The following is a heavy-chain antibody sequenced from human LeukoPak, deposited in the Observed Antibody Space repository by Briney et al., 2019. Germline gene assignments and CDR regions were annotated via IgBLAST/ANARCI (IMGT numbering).Heavy chain of an antibody. J-gene: IGHJ4*02. V-gene: IGHV3-23*01. CDR3: AVLVTSATVY. CDR1: GFTFSGYA. Sequence: GSLRLSCAASGFTFSGYAMTWVRQAPGKGLEWVSAVSGNGGGTYYADSVRAGFTISRDNSKKTLYLQMTRLRAEDTAVYYCAVLVTSATVYWGQGALVTVSS. D-gene: IGHD2-8*02. CDR2: VSGNGGGT.